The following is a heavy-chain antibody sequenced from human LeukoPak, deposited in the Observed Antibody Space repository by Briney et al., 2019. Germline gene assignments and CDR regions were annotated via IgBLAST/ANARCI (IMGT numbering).Heavy chain of an antibody. J-gene: IGHJ4*02. D-gene: IGHD2/OR15-2a*01. V-gene: IGHV3-48*02. CDR3: ARDRGSFYDQLDY. CDR2: ISVSGGVR. Sequence: GGSLRLSCVASGYPFSSYSMNWIRQAPGKGLGWVSYISVSGGVRSYADSVKGRFTISRDDARNSLYLQMNSLKDEDTAVYYCARDRGSFYDQLDYWGQGTLVTVSS. CDR1: GYPFSSYS.